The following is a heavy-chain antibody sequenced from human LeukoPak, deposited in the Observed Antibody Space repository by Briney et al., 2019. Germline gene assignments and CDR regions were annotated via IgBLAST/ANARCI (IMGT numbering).Heavy chain of an antibody. V-gene: IGHV3-66*01. CDR3: AREVLDTAMALGY. CDR2: IYSGGTT. J-gene: IGHJ4*02. D-gene: IGHD5-18*01. Sequence: GGSLRLSCAASGFTFDDYGMSWVRQAPGKGLEWVSIIYSGGTTYYADSVKGRFTISRDNSKNTLYLQMNSLRAEDTAVYYCAREVLDTAMALGYWGQGTLVTVSS. CDR1: GFTFDDYG.